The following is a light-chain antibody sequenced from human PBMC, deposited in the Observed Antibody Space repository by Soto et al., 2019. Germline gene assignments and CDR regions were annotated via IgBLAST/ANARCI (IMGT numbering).Light chain of an antibody. CDR3: QQSYSTPRST. V-gene: IGKV1-39*01. CDR1: QSISSY. J-gene: IGKJ2*01. Sequence: DIQMTQSPSSLSASVGDRVTITCRASQSISSYLNWYQQKPGKAPKLLIYAASSLQSGVPSRFSGSGSGTDFTLTISSPQPEDFATYYCQQSYSTPRSTFGQGTKLEIK. CDR2: AAS.